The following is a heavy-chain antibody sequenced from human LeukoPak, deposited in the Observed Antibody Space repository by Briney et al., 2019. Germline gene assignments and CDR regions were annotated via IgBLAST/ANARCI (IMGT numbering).Heavy chain of an antibody. CDR1: GFTFSSYS. J-gene: IGHJ4*02. V-gene: IGHV3-21*01. CDR3: ARDLRGWGLNSD. Sequence: GGSLRLSCAASGFTFSSYSMNWVRQAPGKGLGWVSSISSSSSYIYYADSVKGRFTISRDNAKNSLYLQMNSLRAEDTAVYYCARDLRGWGLNSDWGQGTLVTVSS. D-gene: IGHD6-19*01. CDR2: ISSSSSYI.